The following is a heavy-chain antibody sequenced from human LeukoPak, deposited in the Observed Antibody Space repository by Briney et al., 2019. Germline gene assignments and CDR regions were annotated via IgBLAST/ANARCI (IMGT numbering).Heavy chain of an antibody. V-gene: IGHV4-4*07. CDR2: IYTSGST. J-gene: IGHJ3*02. CDR1: GGSISSYC. Sequence: SETLSLTCTVSGGSISSYCWSWLRQPAGKGREWIGRIYTSGSTNYNPSLKSRVTMSVDTSNNQFSLKLSSVTAADTAVYYCATNGGQNPDAFGIWGQGTMVTVSS. CDR3: ATNGGQNPDAFGI. D-gene: IGHD2-8*01.